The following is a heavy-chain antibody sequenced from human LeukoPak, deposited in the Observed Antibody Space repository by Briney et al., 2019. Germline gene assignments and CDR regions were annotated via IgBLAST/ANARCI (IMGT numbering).Heavy chain of an antibody. CDR1: GFTFSSYA. J-gene: IGHJ4*02. CDR3: AKDASGSYYRYYFDY. D-gene: IGHD1-26*01. CDR2: ISGSGGST. Sequence: GGSLRLSCAASGFTFSSYAMSWVRQAPGKGLEWVSAISGSGGSTYYADSVKGRFTISRDNSKNTLYLQMNSLRAGDTAVYYCAKDASGSYYRYYFDYWGQGTLVTVSS. V-gene: IGHV3-23*01.